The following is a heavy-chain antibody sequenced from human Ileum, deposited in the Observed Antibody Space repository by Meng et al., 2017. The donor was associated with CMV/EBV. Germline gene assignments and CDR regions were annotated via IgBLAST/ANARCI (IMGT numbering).Heavy chain of an antibody. J-gene: IGHJ4*02. Sequence: GESLKISCAASGFTFTSYYMHWVRQAPGQGLEWMGIINPSGGSTSYAQKFQGRVTMTRDTSTSTVYMELSSLRSEDTAVYYCARDRERGYSYGIIDYWGQGTLVTVSS. CDR1: GFTFTSYY. CDR3: ARDRERGYSYGIIDY. D-gene: IGHD5-18*01. CDR2: INPSGGST. V-gene: IGHV1-46*01.